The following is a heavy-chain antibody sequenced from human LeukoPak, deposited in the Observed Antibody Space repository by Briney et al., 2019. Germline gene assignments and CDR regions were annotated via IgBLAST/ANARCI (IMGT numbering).Heavy chain of an antibody. CDR3: ARHDSCSSTSCYFDY. V-gene: IGHV5-51*01. CDR2: IYPGDSDT. Sequence: GESRKISCKGSGYSFTSFWIGWVRQMPGKGLEWMGIIYPGDSDTRYSPSFQGQVTISADKSINTAYLQWSSLKASDTAMYYCARHDSCSSTSCYFDYWGQGTLVTVSP. CDR1: GYSFTSFW. D-gene: IGHD2-2*01. J-gene: IGHJ4*02.